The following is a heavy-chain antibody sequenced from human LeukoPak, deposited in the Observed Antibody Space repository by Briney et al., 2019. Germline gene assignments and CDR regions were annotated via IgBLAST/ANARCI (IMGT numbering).Heavy chain of an antibody. CDR2: ITGSGDDT. V-gene: IGHV3-23*01. Sequence: GGSLRLSCAVSGFTFGNHDMNWVRQAPGKGLEWVSTITGSGDDTYYADSARGRFTISRDNSKNTLYLQMNTLRVEDTAVYYCAKGSVVADIYFDSWGQGTLATVSS. D-gene: IGHD2-15*01. J-gene: IGHJ4*02. CDR3: AKGSVVADIYFDS. CDR1: GFTFGNHD.